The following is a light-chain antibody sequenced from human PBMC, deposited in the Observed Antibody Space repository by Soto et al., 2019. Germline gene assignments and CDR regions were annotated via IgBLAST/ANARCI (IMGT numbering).Light chain of an antibody. CDR3: QQYNSCTPDRT. J-gene: IGKJ1*01. CDR1: RTVGSN. V-gene: IGKV3-15*01. Sequence: EIVMTQSPATLSVSPGERATLSCRASRTVGSNLAWYQQKLGQAPRLLIYGASTRSTGIPARFSGSGSGTEFTLTISSLRSEDFAMYFCQQYNSCTPDRTCGQGTKVEIK. CDR2: GAS.